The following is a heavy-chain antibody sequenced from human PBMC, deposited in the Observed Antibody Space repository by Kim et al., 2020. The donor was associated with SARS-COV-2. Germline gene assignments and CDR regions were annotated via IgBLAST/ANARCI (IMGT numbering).Heavy chain of an antibody. J-gene: IGHJ6*02. V-gene: IGHV3-43*02. CDR1: GFTFDDYA. CDR3: VLGPYYAMDV. CDR2: ISGDGGST. Sequence: GGSLRLSCAASGFTFDDYAMHWVRQAPGKGLEWVSLISGDGGSTYYADSVKGRFTISRDNSKISLYLQMNSLITEDTALYYCVLGPYYAMDVWGQGTTVTVSS. D-gene: IGHD1-26*01.